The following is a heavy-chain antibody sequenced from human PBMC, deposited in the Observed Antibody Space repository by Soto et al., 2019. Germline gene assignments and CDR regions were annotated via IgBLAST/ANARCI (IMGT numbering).Heavy chain of an antibody. J-gene: IGHJ4*02. CDR1: GGTFSSYA. Sequence: QVQLVQTGAEVKKPGSSVKVSCKASGGTFSSYAISWVRQAPGQGLEWMGGIIPIFGTANYAQKFQGRVTITADESTSTAYMELSSLRSEDTAVYYCAREPAARPRRPYYFDYWGQGTLVTVSS. V-gene: IGHV1-69*01. CDR3: AREPAARPRRPYYFDY. D-gene: IGHD6-6*01. CDR2: IIPIFGTA.